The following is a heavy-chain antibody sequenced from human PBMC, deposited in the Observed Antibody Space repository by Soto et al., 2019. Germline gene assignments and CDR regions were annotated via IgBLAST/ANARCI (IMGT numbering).Heavy chain of an antibody. CDR3: ARGGQDFWSGPFDY. Sequence: KSSETLSLTCTVSGGSISNYYCNWIRQPAGKGLEWIGRIDTSGSTNYNPSLKSRVTMSVDTSKQEFSLKLSSVTAADTALYYCARGGQDFWSGPFDYWGRGALVTVS. V-gene: IGHV4-4*07. CDR1: GGSISNYY. D-gene: IGHD3-3*01. J-gene: IGHJ4*02. CDR2: IDTSGST.